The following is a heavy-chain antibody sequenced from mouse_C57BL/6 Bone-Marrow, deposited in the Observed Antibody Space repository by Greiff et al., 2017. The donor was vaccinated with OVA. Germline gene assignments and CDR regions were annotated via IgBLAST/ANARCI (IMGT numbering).Heavy chain of an antibody. D-gene: IGHD2-5*01. CDR1: GYTFTDYN. CDR2: INPNNGGT. J-gene: IGHJ4*01. CDR3: ARGGYYSNFYAMDY. Sequence: VQLQQSGPELVKPGASVKMSCKASGYTFTDYNMHWVKQSHGKSLEWIGYINPNNGGTSYNQKFKGKATLTVNKSSSTAYMELRSLTSEDSAVYYCARGGYYSNFYAMDYWGQGTSVTVSS. V-gene: IGHV1-22*01.